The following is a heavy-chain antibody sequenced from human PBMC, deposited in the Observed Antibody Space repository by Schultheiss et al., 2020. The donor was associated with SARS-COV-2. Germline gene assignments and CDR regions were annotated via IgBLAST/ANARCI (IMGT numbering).Heavy chain of an antibody. CDR2: ISYDGSNK. Sequence: GGSLRLSCAASGFTFSSYAMHWVRQAPGKGLEWVAVISYDGSNKYYADSVKGRFTISRDNSKNTLYLQMNSLRAEDTAVYYCARVVCSGGSCSSWGYFYYYMDVWGKGTTVTVSS. D-gene: IGHD2-15*01. CDR1: GFTFSSYA. CDR3: ARVVCSGGSCSSWGYFYYYMDV. J-gene: IGHJ6*03. V-gene: IGHV3-30*04.